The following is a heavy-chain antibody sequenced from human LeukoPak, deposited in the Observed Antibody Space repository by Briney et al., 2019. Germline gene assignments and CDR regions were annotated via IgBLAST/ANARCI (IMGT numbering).Heavy chain of an antibody. Sequence: ASVKVSCKAFGYTFTSNYMHWVRQAPGQGPEWMGVISPSGGSTTYAQKFQGRVTLTRDMSTSTDYLELSSLRSEDTAVYYCARDNSVRDAAWWFNPWGQGTLVTVSS. CDR2: ISPSGGST. D-gene: IGHD5-24*01. V-gene: IGHV1-46*01. CDR1: GYTFTSNY. J-gene: IGHJ5*02. CDR3: ARDNSVRDAAWWFNP.